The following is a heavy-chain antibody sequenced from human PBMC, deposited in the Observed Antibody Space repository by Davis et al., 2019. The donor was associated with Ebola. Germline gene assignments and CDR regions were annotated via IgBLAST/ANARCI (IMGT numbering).Heavy chain of an antibody. Sequence: ASVKVSCKVSGYTFKNYAISWVRQAPGQGLEWMGWISVYNGNTNYAQKFQGRVTMTTDTSTGTAYMEVRSLRSDDTAVYFCARTSIVGTTTTASDIWGQGTRVNVSS. V-gene: IGHV1-18*01. CDR3: ARTSIVGTTTTASDI. CDR1: GYTFKNYA. D-gene: IGHD1-26*01. CDR2: ISVYNGNT. J-gene: IGHJ3*02.